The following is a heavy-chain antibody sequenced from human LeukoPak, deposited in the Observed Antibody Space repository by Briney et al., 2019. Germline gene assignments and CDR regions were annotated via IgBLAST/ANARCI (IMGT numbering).Heavy chain of an antibody. CDR1: GFTFSSYS. V-gene: IGHV3-21*04. D-gene: IGHD6-13*01. J-gene: IGHJ4*02. CDR3: ARGHSSSWYGFDY. CDR2: ISSSSSYI. Sequence: GGSLRLSCAASGFTFSSYSMNWVRQAPGKGLEWVSSISSSSSYIYYADSVKGRFTISRDNAKNSLYLQMNSLRAEDTAVYYCARGHSSSWYGFDYWGQGTLVTVSS.